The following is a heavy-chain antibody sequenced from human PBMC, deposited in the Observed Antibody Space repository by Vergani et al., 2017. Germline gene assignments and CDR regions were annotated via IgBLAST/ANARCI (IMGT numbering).Heavy chain of an antibody. V-gene: IGHV1-18*01. D-gene: IGHD3-10*01. CDR3: AGTGTVVRGDDWFDP. Sequence: QVQLVQSGAEVKKPGASVKVSCKASGYTFTSYGISWVRQAPGQGLEWMGWISAYNGNTNYAPKLQGRVTMTTDTSTSTAYMELRSLRSDDPAVYYCAGTGTVVRGDDWFDPWGQGTLVTVSS. CDR1: GYTFTSYG. J-gene: IGHJ5*02. CDR2: ISAYNGNT.